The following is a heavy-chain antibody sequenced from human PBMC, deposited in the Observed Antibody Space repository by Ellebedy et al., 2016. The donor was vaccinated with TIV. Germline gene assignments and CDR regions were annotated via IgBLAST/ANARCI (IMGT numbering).Heavy chain of an antibody. CDR2: IYSGNKT. CDR1: GFSVSSNY. Sequence: GESLKISCEASGFSVSSNYITWVRQAPGKGLQWVSVIYSGNKTHYADSVRGRFTISRDIFKNTIYLQMHGLGIEDTALYYCVRERFPMPTWGQGTLVIVSS. CDR3: VRERFPMPT. V-gene: IGHV3-66*01. J-gene: IGHJ4*02. D-gene: IGHD3-16*01.